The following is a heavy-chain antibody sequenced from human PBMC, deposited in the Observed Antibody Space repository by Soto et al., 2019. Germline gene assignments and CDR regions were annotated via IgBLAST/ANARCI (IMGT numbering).Heavy chain of an antibody. D-gene: IGHD3-22*01. V-gene: IGHV3-23*01. CDR2: ISGSGGST. Sequence: GGSLRLSCAASGFTFSSYAMSWVRQAPGKGLEWVSAISGSGGSTYYADSVKGRFTISRDNSKNTLYLQMNSLRAEDTAVYYCAKNGYYYGSTHFYYFDYWGQGTLVTVSS. CDR3: AKNGYYYGSTHFYYFDY. J-gene: IGHJ4*02. CDR1: GFTFSSYA.